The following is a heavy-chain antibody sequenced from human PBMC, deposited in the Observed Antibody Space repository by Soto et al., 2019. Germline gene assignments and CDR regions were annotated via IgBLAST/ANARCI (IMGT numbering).Heavy chain of an antibody. J-gene: IGHJ4*02. V-gene: IGHV1-18*04. Sequence: ASVKVSCKASGYTFTSYGISWVRQAPGQGLEWMGWISAYNGNTNYAQKLQGRVTMTTDTSTSTANMELRSLRSDDTAVYYCAREDSGSYQSLDYWGQGTLVTVSS. CDR1: GYTFTSYG. CDR2: ISAYNGNT. D-gene: IGHD1-26*01. CDR3: AREDSGSYQSLDY.